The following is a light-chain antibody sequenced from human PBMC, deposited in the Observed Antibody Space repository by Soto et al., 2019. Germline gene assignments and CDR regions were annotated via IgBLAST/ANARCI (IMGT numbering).Light chain of an antibody. Sequence: QSVLTQAPSASGIPGQRVTISCSGSSSNIGSNTVSWYQQVPGTAPKLLIYSNDQRPSGVPDRFSGSKSGTSASLAIGGLQSEDEADYYCAAWDGSLNGWVFGGGTKVTVL. CDR2: SND. J-gene: IGLJ2*01. CDR3: AAWDGSLNGWV. V-gene: IGLV1-44*01. CDR1: SSNIGSNT.